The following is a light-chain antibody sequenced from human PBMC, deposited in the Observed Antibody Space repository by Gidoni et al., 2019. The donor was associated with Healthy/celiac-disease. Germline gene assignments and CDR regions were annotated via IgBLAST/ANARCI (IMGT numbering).Light chain of an antibody. CDR1: SSNIGSNS. V-gene: IGLV1-44*01. CDR2: SNN. J-gene: IGLJ2*01. Sequence: QSVLPQPPSASGTPGQRVTISFSGSSSNIGSNSVNWYQPLPGTAPKLLIYSNNQRPSGVPDRFSGSKSGTAASLAISGLQSEDEADYYCAAWDDSLNGVVFGGGTKLTVL. CDR3: AAWDDSLNGVV.